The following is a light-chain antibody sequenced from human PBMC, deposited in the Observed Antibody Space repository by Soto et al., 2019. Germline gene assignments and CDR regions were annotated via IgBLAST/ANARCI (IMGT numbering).Light chain of an antibody. CDR1: QDIRGA. CDR2: DVS. Sequence: AIQLTQSPSSLSASVGDRVTITCRASQDIRGALAWYQQKPGKPPKLLIFDVSSLQSGVPSRFSGSGSGTDYTLTISSPQPEDLATYYCQQYNTYPITFGQGKRLEIK. V-gene: IGKV1-13*02. J-gene: IGKJ5*01. CDR3: QQYNTYPIT.